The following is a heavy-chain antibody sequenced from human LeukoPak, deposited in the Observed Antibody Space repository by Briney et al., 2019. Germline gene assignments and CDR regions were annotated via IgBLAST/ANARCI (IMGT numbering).Heavy chain of an antibody. V-gene: IGHV3-23*01. CDR1: GFTFSTYA. Sequence: GGSLRLSCAASGFTFSTYAMSWVRQAPGKGLEWVSTVGGGGGSTFYADSVKGRFTISRDNSKNTLYLQMNSLRAEDTAVYYCARGYSYGWGYWGQGTLVTVSS. J-gene: IGHJ4*02. CDR2: VGGGGGST. D-gene: IGHD5-18*01. CDR3: ARGYSYGWGY.